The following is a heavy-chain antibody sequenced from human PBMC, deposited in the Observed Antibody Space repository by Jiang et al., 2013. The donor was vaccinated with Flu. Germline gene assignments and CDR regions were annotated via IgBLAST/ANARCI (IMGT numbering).Heavy chain of an antibody. CDR3: ARGVAWGSDAFDI. J-gene: IGHJ3*02. V-gene: IGHV1-2*04. CDR1: GYTFTGYY. Sequence: GYTFTGYYMHWVRQAPGQGLEWMGWINPNSGGTNYAQKFQGWVTMTRDTSISTAYMELSRLRSDDTAVYYCARGVAWGSDAFDIWGQGTMVTVSS. D-gene: IGHD7-27*01. CDR2: INPNSGGT.